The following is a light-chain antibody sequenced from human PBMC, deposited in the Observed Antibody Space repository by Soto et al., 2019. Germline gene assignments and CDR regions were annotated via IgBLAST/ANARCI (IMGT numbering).Light chain of an antibody. J-gene: IGKJ4*01. CDR1: QSVSSW. Sequence: DIQMTQSPSTQSASVGDRVTITCRASQSVSSWLAWYQQKPGKAPKLLIYKASSLESGVPPRFSGSGSGTEFTLTISSLQPDDFATYYCQQYNSYSLTFGGGTKVEIK. CDR2: KAS. V-gene: IGKV1-5*03. CDR3: QQYNSYSLT.